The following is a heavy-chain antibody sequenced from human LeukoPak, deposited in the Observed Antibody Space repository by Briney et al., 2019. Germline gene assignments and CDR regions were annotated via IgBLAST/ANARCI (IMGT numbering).Heavy chain of an antibody. V-gene: IGHV4-39*07. J-gene: IGHJ6*02. Sequence: SETLSLTCTVSGGSISSSSYYWGWIRQPPGKGLEWIGSIYYSGSTYYNPSLKSRVTISVDTSKNQFSLKLSSVTAADTAVYYCANGSPYGSGKRPYYYYGMDVWGQGTTVTVSS. CDR3: ANGSPYGSGKRPYYYYGMDV. CDR2: IYYSGST. CDR1: GGSISSSSYY. D-gene: IGHD3-10*01.